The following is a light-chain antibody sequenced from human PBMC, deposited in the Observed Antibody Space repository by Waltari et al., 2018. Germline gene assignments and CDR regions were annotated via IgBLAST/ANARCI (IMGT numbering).Light chain of an antibody. CDR1: QSVGRS. V-gene: IGKV3-20*01. CDR2: GAS. Sequence: EKATLAGWASQSVGRSLAWYQQKRGQAPRLRIYGASTRATGIPDRFSGRGSGTDFSLTISRLEPEDFAVYYCQHYVKLPVTFGQGTKVEIK. J-gene: IGKJ1*01. CDR3: QHYVKLPVT.